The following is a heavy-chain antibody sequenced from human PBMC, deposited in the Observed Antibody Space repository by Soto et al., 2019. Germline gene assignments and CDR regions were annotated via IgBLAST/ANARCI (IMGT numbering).Heavy chain of an antibody. V-gene: IGHV3-53*01. Sequence: EVQLVESGGGLIQPGGSLRLSCAVSGFTVSNNYMSWVRQAPGKGLEGVSVIYSGGYTAYGDSVKGRFTISRDNSKNTLFFQKKTRGPAPPAVYYGATSPGGGGYWGQGTLVTVSS. CDR2: IYSGGYT. CDR3: ATSPGGGGY. J-gene: IGHJ4*02. D-gene: IGHD3-10*01. CDR1: GFTVSNNY.